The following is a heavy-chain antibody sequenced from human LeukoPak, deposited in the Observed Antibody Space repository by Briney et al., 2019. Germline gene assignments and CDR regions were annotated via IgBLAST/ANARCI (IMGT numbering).Heavy chain of an antibody. CDR3: ARESIAARPGYNWFDP. V-gene: IGHV4-34*01. D-gene: IGHD6-6*01. Sequence: SETLSLTCAVYGGSFSGYYWSWIRQPPGKGPEWIGEINHSGSTNYNPSLKSRVTISVDTSKNQFSLKLSPVTAADTAVYYCARESIAARPGYNWFDPWGQGTLVTVSS. CDR2: INHSGST. J-gene: IGHJ5*02. CDR1: GGSFSGYY.